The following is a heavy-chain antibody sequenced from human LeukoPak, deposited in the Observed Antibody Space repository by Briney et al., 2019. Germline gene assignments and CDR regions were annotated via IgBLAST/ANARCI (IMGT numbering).Heavy chain of an antibody. CDR1: GGSISSDNYY. CDR3: ARTFYSSGLLDY. J-gene: IGHJ4*02. D-gene: IGHD6-19*01. CDR2: INVSGST. Sequence: PSQTLSPTCTVSGGSISSDNYYWSWIRQPAGKGLEWIGRINVSGSTNYNASLKSRVTISVDTSKNQFSLKLSSVTAADTAVYYCARTFYSSGLLDYWGQGTLVTVSS. V-gene: IGHV4-61*02.